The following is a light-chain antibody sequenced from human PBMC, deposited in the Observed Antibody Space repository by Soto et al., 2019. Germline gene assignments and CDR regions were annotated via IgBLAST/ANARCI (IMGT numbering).Light chain of an antibody. CDR1: QSVSSSY. Sequence: EIVLTQSPGSRSWSPGERASLSCRASQSVSSSYLAWYQQKPGQAPRLLIYGASSRATGIPDRFSGSGSGTDFTLTISRLETEDFAVYYCQQYGSSQTFGQGTKVDIK. V-gene: IGKV3-20*01. J-gene: IGKJ1*01. CDR3: QQYGSSQT. CDR2: GAS.